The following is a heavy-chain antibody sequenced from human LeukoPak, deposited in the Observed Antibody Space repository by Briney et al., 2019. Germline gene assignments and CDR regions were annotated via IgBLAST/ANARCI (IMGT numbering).Heavy chain of an antibody. CDR2: ISGSGGST. Sequence: PGGSLRLSCAAPGFTFSSYAMSWVRQAPGKGLEWVSAISGSGGSTYYADSVKGRFTISRDNPKNTLYLQMNSQRAEDTAVYYCAKANSSGWYHWYFDLWGRGTLVTVSS. V-gene: IGHV3-23*01. CDR3: AKANSSGWYHWYFDL. D-gene: IGHD6-19*01. J-gene: IGHJ2*01. CDR1: GFTFSSYA.